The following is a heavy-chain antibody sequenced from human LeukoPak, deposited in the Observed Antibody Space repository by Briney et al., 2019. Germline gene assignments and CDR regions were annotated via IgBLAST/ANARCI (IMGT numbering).Heavy chain of an antibody. J-gene: IGHJ4*02. Sequence: PGGSLRLSCAASGFTFSSYSMNWVRQAPGKGLEWVSSISSSSSYIYYADSVKGRFTISRDNAKNSLYLQMNSLRAEDTAVYYCARDIVATIEGRDYWGQGTLVTVSS. D-gene: IGHD5-12*01. CDR3: ARDIVATIEGRDY. CDR1: GFTFSSYS. CDR2: ISSSSSYI. V-gene: IGHV3-21*01.